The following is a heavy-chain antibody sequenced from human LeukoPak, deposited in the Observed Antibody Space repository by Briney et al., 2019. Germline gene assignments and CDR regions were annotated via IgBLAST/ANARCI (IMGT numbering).Heavy chain of an antibody. CDR3: ARDLYSTTPGNY. V-gene: IGHV3-11*01. D-gene: IGHD6-13*01. CDR2: LSSSGSSI. J-gene: IGHJ4*02. Sequence: GGSLRLSCAASGFTFSDYYMSWVRQAPGMGLEWVSYLSSSGSSIYYADSVKGRFTISRDNAKNSLYLQMNSLRAEDTAVYCCARDLYSTTPGNYWGQGTLVTVSS. CDR1: GFTFSDYY.